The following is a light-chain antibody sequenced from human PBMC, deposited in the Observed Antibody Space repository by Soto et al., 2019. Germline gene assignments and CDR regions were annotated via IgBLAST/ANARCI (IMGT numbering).Light chain of an antibody. V-gene: IGKV2-30*01. Sequence: DVVMTQSPLSLPVTLGQPASISCRSSQGLVYSNGNTFLSWFFQRPGESPRRLIYKVSNRDSWFPERFSGSGSGPDFTLHISRGGADDVGVYYCLQYSHWPHTFVHGTQLQI. CDR2: KVS. CDR1: QGLVYSNGNTF. CDR3: LQYSHWPHT. J-gene: IGKJ2*01.